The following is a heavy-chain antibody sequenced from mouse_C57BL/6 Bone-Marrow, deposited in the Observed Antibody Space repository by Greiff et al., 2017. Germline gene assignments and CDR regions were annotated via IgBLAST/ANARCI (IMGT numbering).Heavy chain of an antibody. CDR3: ARAPPDGYYLAWFAY. CDR1: GFTFSSYA. J-gene: IGHJ3*01. Sequence: EVKLVESGGGLVKPGGSLKLSCAASGFTFSSYAMSWVRQTPEKRLEWVATISDGGSYTSYPDNVKGRFTISRDNAKNNLYLQMSHLKSEDTSIYYCARAPPDGYYLAWFAYWGQGTLVTVSA. D-gene: IGHD2-3*01. CDR2: ISDGGSYT. V-gene: IGHV5-4*03.